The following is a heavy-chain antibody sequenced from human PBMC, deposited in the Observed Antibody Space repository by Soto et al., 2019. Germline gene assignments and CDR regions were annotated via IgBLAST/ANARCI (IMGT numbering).Heavy chain of an antibody. CDR1: GGTFSSYA. CDR2: IIPIFGTA. V-gene: IGHV1-69*01. J-gene: IGHJ5*02. CDR3: ARERSDILTGYYVGSCWFEP. Sequence: QVQLVQSGAEVKKPGSSVKVSCKASGGTFSSYAISWVRQAPGQGLEWMGGIIPIFGTANYAQKFQGRVTITADESTSTAYMELSSLRSEDTAVYYCARERSDILTGYYVGSCWFEPGGKGTLVTVSS. D-gene: IGHD3-9*01.